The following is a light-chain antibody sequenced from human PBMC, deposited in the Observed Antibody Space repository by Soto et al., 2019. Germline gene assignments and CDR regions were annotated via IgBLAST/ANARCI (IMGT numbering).Light chain of an antibody. CDR3: QQYNSYPLT. Sequence: DIQMTQSPSTLSASVGDRVTITCRASQSISRWLAWYHQRPGKAPKLLIHEASSLESGVPSRFSGSGSGTEFTLAISSLQTDDVATYYCQQYNSYPLTFGGGTKVEIK. CDR2: EAS. V-gene: IGKV1-5*03. J-gene: IGKJ4*01. CDR1: QSISRW.